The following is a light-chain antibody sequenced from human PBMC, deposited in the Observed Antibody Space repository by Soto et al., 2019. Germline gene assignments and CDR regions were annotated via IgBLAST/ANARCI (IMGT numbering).Light chain of an antibody. J-gene: IGKJ4*01. CDR3: QHYHNLTPLT. CDR1: QDIRHY. V-gene: IGKV1-33*01. Sequence: DIQMTQSPSSLSASVGDRVTITCQASQDIRHYLNWYQQKPGKAPKLLIYVASTLGTGVPSRCTGSGSGTDSSFTISSLQPKHNGTYFRQHYHNLTPLTFGGRTQLEIK. CDR2: VAS.